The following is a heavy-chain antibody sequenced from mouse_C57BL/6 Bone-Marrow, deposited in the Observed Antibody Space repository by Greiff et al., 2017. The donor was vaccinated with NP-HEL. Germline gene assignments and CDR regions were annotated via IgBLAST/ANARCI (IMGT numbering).Heavy chain of an antibody. CDR2: INPNNGGT. V-gene: IGHV1-26*01. CDR3: ARNWNVDFDN. J-gene: IGHJ2*01. D-gene: IGHD4-1*01. CDR1: GYTFTDYY. Sequence: EVKLQQSGPELVKPGASVKISCKASGYTFTDYYMNWVKQSPGQGLEWIGDINPNNGGTSYNQKFKGKATLTVDTSSSTAYMGLRSLTSEDSAVYYCARNWNVDFDNWGQGTTLTVTA.